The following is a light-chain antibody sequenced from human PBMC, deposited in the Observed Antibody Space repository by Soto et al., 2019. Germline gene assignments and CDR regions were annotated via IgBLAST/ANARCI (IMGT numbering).Light chain of an antibody. J-gene: IGKJ2*01. CDR2: DAS. V-gene: IGKV1-33*01. Sequence: DIQLTQSPSSLSASVGDRVTITCQASQDITNYLNWYRQKPGKVPELLIYDASNSETGVPSRFSGRGSGTDFTFTISSLQPEDIATYYCQHFDNLPYPFGQGTKLEIK. CDR1: QDITNY. CDR3: QHFDNLPYP.